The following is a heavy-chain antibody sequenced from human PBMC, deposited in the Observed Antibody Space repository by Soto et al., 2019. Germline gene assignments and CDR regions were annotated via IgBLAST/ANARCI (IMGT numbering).Heavy chain of an antibody. CDR1: GASISSYY. CDR3: ATELYQQNDAFDI. J-gene: IGHJ3*02. Sequence: ETLSLSCPVSGASISSYYWSWIRQPAGKGLEWIGRIYTSGSTNYNPSLKSRVTMSVDTSKNQFSLKLSSVTAADMAVYYCATELYQQNDAFDIWGQGTMVTV. V-gene: IGHV4-4*07. CDR2: IYTSGST. D-gene: IGHD2-2*01.